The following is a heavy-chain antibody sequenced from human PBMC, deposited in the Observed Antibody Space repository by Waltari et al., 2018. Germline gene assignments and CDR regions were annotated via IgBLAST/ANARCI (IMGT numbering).Heavy chain of an antibody. CDR3: ARGKPGWYAYDY. Sequence: QVQLQESDPGLVKPSQTLSLTCAVYGGSFSGYYWSWIRQPPGKGLEWIGEINHSGSTNYNPSLKSRVTISVDTSKNQFSLKLSSVTAADTAVYYCARGKPGWYAYDYWGQGTLVTVSS. V-gene: IGHV4-34*09. J-gene: IGHJ4*02. CDR2: INHSGST. CDR1: GGSFSGYY. D-gene: IGHD6-19*01.